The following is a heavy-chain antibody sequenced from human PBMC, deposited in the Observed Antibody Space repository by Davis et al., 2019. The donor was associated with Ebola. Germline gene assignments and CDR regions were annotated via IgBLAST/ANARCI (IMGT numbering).Heavy chain of an antibody. V-gene: IGHV4-39*01. CDR3: ARAGRFLEWKGGYYGMDV. CDR2: IYYSGST. Sequence: MPSETLSLTCTVSGGSISSSSYYWGWIRQPPGKGLEWIGSIYYSGSTYYNPSLKSRVTISVDTSKNQFSLTLSSVTAADTAVYYCARAGRFLEWKGGYYGMDVWGQGTTVTVSS. D-gene: IGHD3-3*01. CDR1: GGSISSSSYY. J-gene: IGHJ6*02.